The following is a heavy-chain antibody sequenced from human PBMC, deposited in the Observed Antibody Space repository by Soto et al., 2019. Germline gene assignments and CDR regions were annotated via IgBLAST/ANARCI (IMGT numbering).Heavy chain of an antibody. CDR1: GDSVSSNSAA. D-gene: IGHD6-13*01. Sequence: PSQTLSLTCAISGDSVSSNSAAWNWIRQSPSRGLEWLGRTYYRSKWYNDYAVSVKSRITINPDTSKNQFSLQLNSVTPEDTAVYYCARGGIAEYSSSWYSTEYFQHWGQGTLVTVSS. V-gene: IGHV6-1*01. J-gene: IGHJ1*01. CDR3: ARGGIAEYSSSWYSTEYFQH. CDR2: TYYRSKWYN.